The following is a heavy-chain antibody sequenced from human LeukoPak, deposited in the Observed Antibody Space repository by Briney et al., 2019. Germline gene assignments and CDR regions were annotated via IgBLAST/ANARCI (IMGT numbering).Heavy chain of an antibody. Sequence: GGSLRLSCAASEFTFSTYWMSWVRQAPGKGLEWVSYISSSGSTIYYADSVKGRFTISRDNAKNSLYLQMNSLRAEDTAVYYCAELGITMIGGVWGKGTTVTISS. CDR3: AELGITMIGGV. V-gene: IGHV3-48*04. CDR1: EFTFSTYW. D-gene: IGHD3-10*02. J-gene: IGHJ6*04. CDR2: ISSSGSTI.